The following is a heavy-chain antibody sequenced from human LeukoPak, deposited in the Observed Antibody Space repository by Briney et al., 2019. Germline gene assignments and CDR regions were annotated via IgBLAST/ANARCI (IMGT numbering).Heavy chain of an antibody. CDR2: INPSGGST. CDR1: GYTFTSYY. J-gene: IGHJ4*02. Sequence: ASVKVSCKASGYTFTSYYMHWVRQAPGQGLEWMGIINPSGGSTSYAQKFQGRVTMTRDTSTSTVYMELSSLRSEDAAVYYCARGRRNSLYYDSSGLPGIDYWGQGTLVTVSS. V-gene: IGHV1-46*01. D-gene: IGHD3-22*01. CDR3: ARGRRNSLYYDSSGLPGIDY.